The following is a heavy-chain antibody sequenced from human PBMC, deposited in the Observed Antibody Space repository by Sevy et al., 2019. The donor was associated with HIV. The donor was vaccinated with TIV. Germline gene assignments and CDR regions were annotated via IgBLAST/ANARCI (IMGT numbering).Heavy chain of an antibody. CDR3: ATTKEYYDSSGYPFDS. D-gene: IGHD3-22*01. CDR2: FDPEDGEI. CDR1: GGTFSSYA. V-gene: IGHV1-24*01. J-gene: IGHJ4*02. Sequence: ASVKVSCKASGGTFSSYAINWVRQAPGKGLEWMGTFDPEDGEIIYSQKFQVRFTMTEDTSTHTAYMELNSLGSEDTAVYYCATTKEYYDSSGYPFDSWGQGTLVTVSS.